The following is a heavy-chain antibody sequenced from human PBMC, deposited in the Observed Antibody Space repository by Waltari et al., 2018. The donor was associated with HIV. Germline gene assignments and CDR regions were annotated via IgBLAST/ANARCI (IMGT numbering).Heavy chain of an antibody. CDR3: AREFYYYNYIMFDP. V-gene: IGHV3-48*01. J-gene: IGHJ5*02. D-gene: IGHD3-22*01. CDR1: GFTFSSYS. Sequence: EVQLVESGGGMVQPGGSLGPSCAACGFTFSSYSMNWVRQAPGKGLEWLSYMSGSGTTMYYADSVRDRFTISRDNAKNSLYLQMNSLRAEDTAVYFCAREFYYYNYIMFDPWGQGTLVIVSS. CDR2: MSGSGTTM.